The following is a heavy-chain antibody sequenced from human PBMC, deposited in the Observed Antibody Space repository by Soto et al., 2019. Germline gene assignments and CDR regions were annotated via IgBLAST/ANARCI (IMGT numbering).Heavy chain of an antibody. J-gene: IGHJ4*02. CDR3: AKGGFSSSSAFPGINYLDY. CDR2: ISGSGGST. D-gene: IGHD6-6*01. V-gene: IGHV3-23*01. CDR1: GFTFSSYA. Sequence: GGSLRLSCAASGFTFSSYAMIWVRQAPGKGLEWVSAISGSGGSTYYADSVKGRFTFSRDNSKNTLYLQMNSLRAEDTAVYYCAKGGFSSSSAFPGINYLDYWGQGTLVTVSS.